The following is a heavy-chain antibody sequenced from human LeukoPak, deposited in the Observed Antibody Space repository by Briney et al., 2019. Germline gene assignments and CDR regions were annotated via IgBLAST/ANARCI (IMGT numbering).Heavy chain of an antibody. CDR2: VIPMFVTA. V-gene: IGHV1-69*13. CDR3: ARGLHGDYGYFDY. D-gene: IGHD4-17*01. Sequence: SVKVSCKAYGHTYRSHGIGWVRQAPGHGLEWMGGVIPMFVTADYAPKFQDRVTITADESTSTAYMELRSLRSEDTAVYHCARGLHGDYGYFDYWGQGTLVTVSS. J-gene: IGHJ4*02. CDR1: GHTYRSHG.